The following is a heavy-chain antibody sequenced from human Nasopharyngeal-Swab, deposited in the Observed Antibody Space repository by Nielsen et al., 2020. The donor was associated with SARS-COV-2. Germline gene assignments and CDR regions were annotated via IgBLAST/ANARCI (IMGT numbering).Heavy chain of an antibody. CDR2: ISGRGGNT. J-gene: IGHJ4*02. V-gene: IGHV3-23*01. CDR3: AKGGGYGDTGCFDE. D-gene: IGHD4-17*01. Sequence: GESLKISCVASGFTYSTYAMNWVRQAPGKGLEWVSGISGRGGNTYYADSVKGRFTISRDNSMETLYLQMNSLRVEDTAVYYCAKGGGYGDTGCFDEWGQGTLVTASS. CDR1: GFTYSTYA.